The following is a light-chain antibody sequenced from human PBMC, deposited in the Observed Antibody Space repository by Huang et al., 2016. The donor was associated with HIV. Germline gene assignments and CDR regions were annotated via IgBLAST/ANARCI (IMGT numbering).Light chain of an antibody. V-gene: IGKV2-30*02. Sequence: DVVMTQSPLSLPVTLGQPASISCRSSQSLLHSDGNTYLIWLQQRPGHSPRRLIYKVSNRDSGVPDRFSGSGSGSDFTLRISRLEPEDVGVYYCMQGTHWPLTFGGGTKVEIK. CDR1: QSLLHSDGNTY. J-gene: IGKJ4*01. CDR3: MQGTHWPLT. CDR2: KVS.